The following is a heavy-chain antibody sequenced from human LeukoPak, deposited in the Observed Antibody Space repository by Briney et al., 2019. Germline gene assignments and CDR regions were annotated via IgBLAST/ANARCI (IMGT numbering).Heavy chain of an antibody. J-gene: IGHJ4*02. CDR3: AREGPTGYSTPVRY. D-gene: IGHD6-13*01. CDR1: GFTFNTYH. CDR2: ISSSSSTI. V-gene: IGHV3-48*01. Sequence: GGSLRLSCAASGFTFNTYHMNWVRQAPGKGLEWVSYISSSSSTIYYADSVKGRFTISRDNAKNSLYLQMNSLRAEDTAVYYCAREGPTGYSTPVRYWGQGTLVTVSS.